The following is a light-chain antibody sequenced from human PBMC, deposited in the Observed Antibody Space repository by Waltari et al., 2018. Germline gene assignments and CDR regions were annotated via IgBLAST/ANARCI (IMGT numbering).Light chain of an antibody. CDR3: QQYYSSPYT. Sequence: DIVMTQSPDSLAVSLGERATINCKSSQSVLYSSNRENCLAWYQQKPGQPPKLLIFWASTRESGVPDRFSGSGSGTDFTLTISSLQAEDVAVYYCQQYYSSPYTFGQGTKLEIK. CDR1: QSVLYSSNRENC. CDR2: WAS. V-gene: IGKV4-1*01. J-gene: IGKJ2*01.